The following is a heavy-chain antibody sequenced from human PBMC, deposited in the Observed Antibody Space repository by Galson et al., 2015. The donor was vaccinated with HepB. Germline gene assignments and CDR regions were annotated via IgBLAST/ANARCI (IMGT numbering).Heavy chain of an antibody. J-gene: IGHJ4*02. Sequence: SLRLSCAVSGFTFSRFGINWVRQAPGKGLEWVSSISGTSTYIFYADSVKGRFTISRDNAKNSLHLQMNSLRAEDTAVYYCARGGVLGIAAASDYWGQGTLVTVSS. CDR2: ISGTSTYI. CDR3: ARGGVLGIAAASDY. CDR1: GFTFSRFG. V-gene: IGHV3-21*01. D-gene: IGHD6-13*01.